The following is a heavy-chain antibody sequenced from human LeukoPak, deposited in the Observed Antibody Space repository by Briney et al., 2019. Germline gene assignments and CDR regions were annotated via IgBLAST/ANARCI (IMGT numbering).Heavy chain of an antibody. D-gene: IGHD3-10*01. J-gene: IGHJ4*02. CDR1: GGSFSGYY. CDR2: INHSGST. CDR3: ARDSYYYGSAFDY. Sequence: LETLSLTCAVYGGSFSGYYWSWIRQPPGKGLEWIGEINHSGSTNYNPSLKSRVTISVDTSKNQFSLKLSSVTAADTAVYYCARDSYYYGSAFDYWGQGTLVTVSS. V-gene: IGHV4-34*01.